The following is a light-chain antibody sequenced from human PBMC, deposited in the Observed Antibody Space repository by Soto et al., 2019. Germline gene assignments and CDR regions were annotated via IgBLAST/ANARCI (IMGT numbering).Light chain of an antibody. V-gene: IGKV1-33*01. CDR1: QDINNH. Sequence: DIQMAQSPSSLSASVGDRVTITCQASQDINNHVNWYQQKPGKAPKLLVYDASSLETGVPSRFSGSGSGTDFNFTISSLQPEDFATYYCEEYDSVFAFGPGTKVYI. CDR2: DAS. CDR3: EEYDSVFA. J-gene: IGKJ3*01.